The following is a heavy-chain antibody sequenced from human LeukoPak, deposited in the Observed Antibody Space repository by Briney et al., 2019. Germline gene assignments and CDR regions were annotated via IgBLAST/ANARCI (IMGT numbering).Heavy chain of an antibody. D-gene: IGHD4-23*01. CDR2: MYYSGST. V-gene: IGHV4-39*01. Sequence: PSETLSLTCTVSGGSISSYYWGWIRQPPGKGLEWIGSMYYSGSTYYNPSLKSRVTISINTSKNQFSLKLSSVTAADTAVYYCARLHYGGNYGYYYYYMDVWGKGTTVTISS. J-gene: IGHJ6*03. CDR1: GGSISSYY. CDR3: ARLHYGGNYGYYYYYMDV.